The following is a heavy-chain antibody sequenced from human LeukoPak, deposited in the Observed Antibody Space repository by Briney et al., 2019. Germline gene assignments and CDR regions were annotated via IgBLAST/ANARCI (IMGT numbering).Heavy chain of an antibody. CDR1: GYTFTTYH. Sequence: ASVKVSCKASGYTFTTYHIHWVRQAPGQGLEWMGIINPSGGSTSYAQKFQGRVTMTRDMSTSTVYMELSSLRSDDTAVYYCARADHRLGEGFDYWGQGTLVTVSS. J-gene: IGHJ4*02. CDR3: ARADHRLGEGFDY. V-gene: IGHV1-46*01. CDR2: INPSGGST. D-gene: IGHD3-16*01.